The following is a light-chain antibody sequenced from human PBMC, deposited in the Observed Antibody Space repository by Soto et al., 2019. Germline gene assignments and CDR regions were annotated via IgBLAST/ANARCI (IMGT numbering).Light chain of an antibody. Sequence: QSALTQPASVSGSPGQSITISCTRTSNDVGGYNYVSWYQQHPGKAPKLVIYEVSHRPSGISDRFSGSKSGNTASLTISGLQVEDEAEYYCSSYTTSSPYVFGPGTKLTVL. V-gene: IGLV2-14*01. CDR1: SNDVGGYNY. CDR2: EVS. J-gene: IGLJ1*01. CDR3: SSYTTSSPYV.